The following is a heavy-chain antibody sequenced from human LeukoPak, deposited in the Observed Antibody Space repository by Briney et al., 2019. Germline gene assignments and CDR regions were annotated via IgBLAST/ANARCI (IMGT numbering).Heavy chain of an antibody. CDR1: GGSISSHY. CDR2: IYYSGST. D-gene: IGHD4-17*01. V-gene: IGHV4-59*11. Sequence: SETLSLTCTVSGGSISSHYWSWIRQPPGKGLEWIGYIYYSGSTNYNPSLKSRVTISVDTSKNQFSLKLSSVTAADTAVYYCARSSGYGETSDYWGQGTLVTVSS. J-gene: IGHJ4*02. CDR3: ARSSGYGETSDY.